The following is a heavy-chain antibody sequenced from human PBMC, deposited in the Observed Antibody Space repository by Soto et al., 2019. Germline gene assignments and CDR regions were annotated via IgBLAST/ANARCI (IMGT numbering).Heavy chain of an antibody. CDR1: GFTFSNYA. J-gene: IGHJ6*02. Sequence: GGSLRLTCAASGFTFSNYAMHWVRQAPGKGLEWVAVISYDGSDKYNANSVKGRFTISRDNSKNTLYLQMNSLRAEDTAVYYCARDTGPNGYNYYYFGMDVWGQGTTVTV. CDR3: ARDTGPNGYNYYYFGMDV. V-gene: IGHV3-30-3*01. CDR2: ISYDGSDK. D-gene: IGHD5-18*01.